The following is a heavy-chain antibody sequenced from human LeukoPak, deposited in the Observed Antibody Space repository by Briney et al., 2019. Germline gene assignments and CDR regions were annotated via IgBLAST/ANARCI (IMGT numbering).Heavy chain of an antibody. J-gene: IGHJ6*03. V-gene: IGHV1-2*06. Sequence: ASVKVSCKASGYTFSGSYIHWVRQAPGQRLEWLGRINPNSGDTNYAQNLHGRVTMTRDTSITTAYMELNSLTSDDTAVYFCARSAEHCNNGVCFTDYYMDVWGKGTTVTVSS. CDR2: INPNSGDT. CDR3: ARSAEHCNNGVCFTDYYMDV. D-gene: IGHD2-8*01. CDR1: GYTFSGSY.